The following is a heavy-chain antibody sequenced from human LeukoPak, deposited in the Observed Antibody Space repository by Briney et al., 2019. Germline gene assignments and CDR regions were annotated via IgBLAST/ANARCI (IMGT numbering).Heavy chain of an antibody. CDR3: AKDGYGDYRVTLYYFDY. CDR2: ISGSGGST. D-gene: IGHD4-17*01. V-gene: IGHV3-23*01. CDR1: GFTFSSYA. Sequence: PGGSLRLSCAASGFTFSSYAMSWVRQAPGKGLEWVSAISGSGGSTYYADSVKGRFTISRDNSKNTLYLQMNSLRAEDTAVYYCAKDGYGDYRVTLYYFDYWGQGTLVTVSS. J-gene: IGHJ4*02.